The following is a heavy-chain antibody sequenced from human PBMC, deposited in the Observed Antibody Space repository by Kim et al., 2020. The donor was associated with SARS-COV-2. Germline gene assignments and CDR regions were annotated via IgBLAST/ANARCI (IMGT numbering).Heavy chain of an antibody. CDR3: ASTFWSGYTSWFDP. J-gene: IGHJ5*02. D-gene: IGHD3-3*01. V-gene: IGHV7-4-1*02. CDR2: INTNTGNP. Sequence: ASVKVSCKASGYTFTSYAMNWVRQAPGQGLEWMGWINTNTGNPTYAQGFTGRFVFSLDTSVSTAYLQISSIKAEDTAVYYCASTFWSGYTSWFDPWGQGTLVTVSS. CDR1: GYTFTSYA.